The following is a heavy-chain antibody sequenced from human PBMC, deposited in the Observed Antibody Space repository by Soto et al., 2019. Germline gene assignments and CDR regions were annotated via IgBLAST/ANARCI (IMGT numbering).Heavy chain of an antibody. D-gene: IGHD3-22*01. V-gene: IGHV5-10-1*01. Sequence: GESLKISFKGSGYSFTSYWIGWVRQMPVKGLEWMGRIDPSDSYTNYSPSFQGHVTISADKSISTAYLQWSSLKASDTAMYYCARHVGYYDSSGSFDYWGQGTLVTVSS. CDR1: GYSFTSYW. CDR3: ARHVGYYDSSGSFDY. CDR2: IDPSDSYT. J-gene: IGHJ4*02.